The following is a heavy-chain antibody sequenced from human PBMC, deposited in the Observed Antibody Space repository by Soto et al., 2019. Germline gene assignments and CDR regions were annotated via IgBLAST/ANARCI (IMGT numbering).Heavy chain of an antibody. CDR1: GGSISSGDYY. Sequence: PSETLSLTCTVSGGSISSGDYYWSWIRQPPGKGLEWIGYIYYSGSTYYNPSLKSRVTISVDTSKNQFSLKLSSVTAAGTAVYYCAGGEVGYDSSGYYSWDYFDYWGQGTLVTVSS. D-gene: IGHD3-22*01. CDR2: IYYSGST. V-gene: IGHV4-30-4*01. J-gene: IGHJ4*02. CDR3: AGGEVGYDSSGYYSWDYFDY.